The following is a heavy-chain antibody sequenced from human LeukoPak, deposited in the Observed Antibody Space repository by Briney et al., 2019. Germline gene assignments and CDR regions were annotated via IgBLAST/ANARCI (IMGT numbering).Heavy chain of an antibody. J-gene: IGHJ4*02. Sequence: GSSLTLSCSASGFTFSSYAMHCVRHPPGGGLEWVAVISYDGSNIFHPASVKSRYTISRDKSKNTLYLQMYSLRAQDTAAECGAKRGGRPSAVWNYFDYWGQGTLVAVSS. CDR3: AKRGGRPSAVWNYFDY. D-gene: IGHD2-2*01. CDR2: ISYDGSNI. V-gene: IGHV3-30*18. CDR1: GFTFSSYA.